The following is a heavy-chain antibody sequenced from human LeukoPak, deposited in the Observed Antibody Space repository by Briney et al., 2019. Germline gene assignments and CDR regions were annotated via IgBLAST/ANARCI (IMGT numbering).Heavy chain of an antibody. D-gene: IGHD3-3*01. CDR3: AKGSRGFWSGYYDY. Sequence: PSQTLSLTCTVSGGSISSGSYHWSWIRQPAGKGLERIGRIYTSGSTNYNPSLKSRVTISVDTSKNQFSLKLSSVTAADTAVYYCAKGSRGFWSGYYDYWGQGTLVTVSS. CDR1: GGSISSGSYH. CDR2: IYTSGST. V-gene: IGHV4-61*02. J-gene: IGHJ4*02.